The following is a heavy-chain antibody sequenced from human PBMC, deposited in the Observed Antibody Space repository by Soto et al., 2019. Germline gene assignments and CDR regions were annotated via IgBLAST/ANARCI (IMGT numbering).Heavy chain of an antibody. J-gene: IGHJ4*02. CDR3: ARAQGAVAEFDY. V-gene: IGHV1-69*13. D-gene: IGHD6-19*01. CDR1: GYTFTSYY. CDR2: IIPIFGTA. Sequence: GASVKVSCKASGYTFTSYYMHWVRQAPGQGLEWMGGIIPIFGTANYAQKFQGRVTITADESTSTAYMELSSLRSEDTAVYYCARAQGAVAEFDYWGQGTLVTVSS.